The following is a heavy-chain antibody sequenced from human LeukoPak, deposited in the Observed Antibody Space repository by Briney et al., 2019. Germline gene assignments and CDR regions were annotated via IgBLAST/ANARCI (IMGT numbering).Heavy chain of an antibody. CDR1: GFTFYNYA. CDR3: AKVRHPYGPPDQYFDH. D-gene: IGHD3-10*01. CDR2: ISGSGGGT. Sequence: GGSLRLSCAASGFTFYNYAMSWVRQAPGKGQEWVSAISGSGGGTYYADSVRGRFTISRDNSKNTLNLQMNSLRAEDTAVYYCAKVRHPYGPPDQYFDHWGQGTLVTVSS. J-gene: IGHJ4*02. V-gene: IGHV3-23*01.